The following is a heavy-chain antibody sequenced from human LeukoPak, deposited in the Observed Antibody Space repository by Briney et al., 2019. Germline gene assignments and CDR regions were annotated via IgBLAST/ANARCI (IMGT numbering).Heavy chain of an antibody. D-gene: IGHD5-12*01. CDR2: IYYSGST. J-gene: IGHJ4*02. CDR1: GGSISSGGYY. Sequence: SETLSLTCTVSGGSISSGGYYWSWIRQHPGKGLEWIGYIYYSGSTYYNPSLKSRVTISVDTSKNQFSLKLSSVTAADTAVYYCARSLNGYSGYDVGGDWGQGTLVTVSS. CDR3: ARSLNGYSGYDVGGD. V-gene: IGHV4-31*03.